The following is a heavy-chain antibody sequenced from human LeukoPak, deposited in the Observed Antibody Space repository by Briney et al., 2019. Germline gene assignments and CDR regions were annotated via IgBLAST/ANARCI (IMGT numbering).Heavy chain of an antibody. D-gene: IGHD5-12*01. CDR2: INPNSDGT. J-gene: IGHJ6*03. CDR3: ARGYSGYLNPYYYMDV. Sequence: ASVKVSCKASGYTFTGYYMHWVRQAPGQGLEWMGWINPNSDGTNYAQKFQGRVTMTRDTSISTAYMELSRLRSDDTAVYYCARGYSGYLNPYYYMDVWGKGTTVTVSS. CDR1: GYTFTGYY. V-gene: IGHV1-2*02.